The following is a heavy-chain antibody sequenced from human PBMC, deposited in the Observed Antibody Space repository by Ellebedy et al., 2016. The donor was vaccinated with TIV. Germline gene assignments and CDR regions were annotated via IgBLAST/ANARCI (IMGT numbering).Heavy chain of an antibody. CDR3: TRDQGDDYASGSDYYGMDV. J-gene: IGHJ6*02. D-gene: IGHD3-10*01. V-gene: IGHV3-49*03. CDR1: GFTFGDYA. CDR2: IRSKAYGGTT. Sequence: GESLKISXTASGFTFGDYAMSWFRQAPGKGLEWVGFIRSKAYGGTTEYAASVKGRFTISRDDSKSIAYLQMNSLKTEDTAVYYCTRDQGDDYASGSDYYGMDVWGQGTTVTVSS.